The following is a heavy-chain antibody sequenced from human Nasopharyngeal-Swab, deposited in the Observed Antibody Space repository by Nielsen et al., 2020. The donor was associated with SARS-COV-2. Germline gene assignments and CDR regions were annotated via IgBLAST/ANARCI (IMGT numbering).Heavy chain of an antibody. CDR3: AGGPRLLRFLEWLFSLDAFDI. D-gene: IGHD3-3*01. Sequence: GESLKISCAASGFTFSSYGMHWVRQAPGKGLEWVAVIWYDGSNKYYADSVKGRFTISRDNSKNTLYLQMNSLRAEDTAVYYCAGGPRLLRFLEWLFSLDAFDIWGQGTMVTVSS. CDR2: IWYDGSNK. CDR1: GFTFSSYG. V-gene: IGHV3-33*01. J-gene: IGHJ3*02.